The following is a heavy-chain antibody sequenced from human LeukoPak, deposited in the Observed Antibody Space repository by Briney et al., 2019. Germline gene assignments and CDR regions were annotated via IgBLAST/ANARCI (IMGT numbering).Heavy chain of an antibody. J-gene: IGHJ4*02. CDR1: GGSISSSSYY. Sequence: SETLSLTCTVSGGSISSSSYYWGWIRQPPGKGLEWIGSSYYSGSTYYNPALKSRVTMSVDTFKNQSSLRLSSVTAVDTAVYYCARKTDAKSYYPDWGQGTLVTVSS. CDR2: SYYSGST. D-gene: IGHD3-10*01. CDR3: ARKTDAKSYYPD. V-gene: IGHV4-39*07.